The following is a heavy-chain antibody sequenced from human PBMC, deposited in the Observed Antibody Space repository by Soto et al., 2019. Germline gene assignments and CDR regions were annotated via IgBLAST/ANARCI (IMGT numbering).Heavy chain of an antibody. CDR2: IYYSGST. D-gene: IGHD5-18*01. J-gene: IGHJ6*02. V-gene: IGHV4-31*03. CDR1: GGSISSGGYY. CDR3: ARDNPEIQGNYGMDV. Sequence: SETLSLTCTVSGGSISSGGYYWSWIRQHPGKGLEWIGYIYYSGSTYYNPSLKSRVTISVDTSKNQFSLKLSSVTAADTAVYYCARDNPEIQGNYGMDVWGQGATVTVSS.